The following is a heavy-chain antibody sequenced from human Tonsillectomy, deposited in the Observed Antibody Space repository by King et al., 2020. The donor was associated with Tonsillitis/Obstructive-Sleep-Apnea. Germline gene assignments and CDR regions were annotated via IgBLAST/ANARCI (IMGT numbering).Heavy chain of an antibody. CDR1: GYTFTSYG. CDR2: ISAYNGNT. CDR3: ARDRTPYYYDSSGYHDAFDI. J-gene: IGHJ3*02. V-gene: IGHV1-18*01. D-gene: IGHD3-22*01. Sequence: VQLVESGAEVKKPGASVKVSCKASGYTFTSYGISWVRQAPGQGLEWMGWISAYNGNTNYAQKLQGRVTMTTDTSTRPAYMELRSLRSDDTAVYYCARDRTPYYYDSSGYHDAFDIWGQGTMVTVSS.